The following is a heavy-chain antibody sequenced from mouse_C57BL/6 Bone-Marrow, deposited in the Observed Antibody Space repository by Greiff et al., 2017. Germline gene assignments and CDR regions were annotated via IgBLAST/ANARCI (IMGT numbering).Heavy chain of an antibody. V-gene: IGHV1-80*01. Sequence: QLQQSGAELVKPGASVKISCKASGYAFSSYWMNWVKQRPGKGLEWIGQIYPGDGDTNYNGKFKGTGTLTADKSSSTAYMQRSSLTSEDSAVYFCARTLYDGDNDYWGQGTTLTVSS. CDR1: GYAFSSYW. CDR2: IYPGDGDT. CDR3: ARTLYDGDNDY. D-gene: IGHD2-13*01. J-gene: IGHJ2*01.